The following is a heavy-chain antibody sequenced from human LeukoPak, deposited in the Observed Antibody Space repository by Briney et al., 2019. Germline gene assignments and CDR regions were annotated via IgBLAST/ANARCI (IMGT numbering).Heavy chain of an antibody. CDR3: VRAVYSSSWENFDY. V-gene: IGHV1-2*02. D-gene: IGHD6-13*01. CDR1: GYTFTGYY. Sequence: ASVKVSCKASGYTFTGYYMHWVRQAPGQGLEWMGWINPNSGGTNYAQKFQGRVTMTRDTSISTAYMELSRLRSDDTAVYYCVRAVYSSSWENFDYWGQGTLVTVSS. J-gene: IGHJ4*02. CDR2: INPNSGGT.